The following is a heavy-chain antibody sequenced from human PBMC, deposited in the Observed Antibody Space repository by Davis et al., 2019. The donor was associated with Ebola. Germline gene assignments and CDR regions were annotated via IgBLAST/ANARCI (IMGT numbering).Heavy chain of an antibody. CDR1: GGSISRGGSY. CDR2: IYYSGST. V-gene: IGHV4-31*03. Sequence: PSETLSLTCTVSGGSISRGGSYWTWIRQHPGKGLEWIGYIYYSGSTYYKPSLKGRVTISLDTSKNQFSLNLYSVTAADTAVYYCARDLRYDSSGYDYYFYMDVWGKGTTVTVPS. D-gene: IGHD3-22*01. CDR3: ARDLRYDSSGYDYYFYMDV. J-gene: IGHJ6*03.